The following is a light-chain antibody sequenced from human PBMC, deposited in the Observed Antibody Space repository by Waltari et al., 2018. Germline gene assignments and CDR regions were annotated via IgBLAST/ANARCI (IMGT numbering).Light chain of an antibody. CDR3: QQSYSAPLA. Sequence: DTLMTQSPSSLSASVGDRVTITCRASQAISTYVNWYQQTPGMAPKLLIFSSSTLHRGVSSRFSGRGSGTEFTLTISNLHPDDFATYYCQQSYSAPLAFGGGTKLDI. V-gene: IGKV1-39*01. J-gene: IGKJ4*01. CDR1: QAISTY. CDR2: SSS.